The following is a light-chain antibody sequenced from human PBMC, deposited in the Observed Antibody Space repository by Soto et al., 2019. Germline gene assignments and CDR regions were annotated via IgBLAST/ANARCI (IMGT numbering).Light chain of an antibody. V-gene: IGKV3-20*01. CDR1: QSVTTQ. J-gene: IGKJ1*01. CDR2: GAS. Sequence: EIGMTQSPFTLSVSPGERVTLSCRASQSVTTQLAWYQQKPGQAPRLIIHGASSRATGVPDRITGSGSGTDFTLSISRLEPEDFAVYYCQQYGGSTRTFGQGTKVDIK. CDR3: QQYGGSTRT.